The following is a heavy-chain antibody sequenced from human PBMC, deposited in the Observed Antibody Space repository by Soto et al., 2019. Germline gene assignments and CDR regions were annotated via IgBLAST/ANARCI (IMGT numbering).Heavy chain of an antibody. D-gene: IGHD3-9*01. J-gene: IGHJ6*02. CDR1: GGTFSRHG. CDR3: ASNDDILTGSYYYGMDV. Sequence: QVQLVQSGAEVKKPGSSVKVSCKASGGTFSRHGISWVRQAPGQGLEWLGGIPPIFGTANYPQKFQGRVTITADESTSTAYMELSSLRSEDTAVYYCASNDDILTGSYYYGMDVWGPGTTVTVSS. V-gene: IGHV1-69*12. CDR2: IPPIFGTA.